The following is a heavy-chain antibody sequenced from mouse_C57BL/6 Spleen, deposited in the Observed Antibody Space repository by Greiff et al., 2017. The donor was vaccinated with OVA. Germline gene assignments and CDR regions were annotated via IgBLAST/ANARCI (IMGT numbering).Heavy chain of an antibody. CDR2: IYPGNSDT. CDR3: TSPVANWDEGWLAY. D-gene: IGHD4-1*01. CDR1: GYTFTSYW. J-gene: IGHJ3*01. Sequence: VQLKQSGTVLARPGASVKMSCKTSGYTFTSYWMHWVKQRPGQGLEWIGAIYPGNSDTSYNQKFKGKAKLTAVTSASTAYMELSSLTNEDSAVYYGTSPVANWDEGWLAYWGQGTLVTVSA. V-gene: IGHV1-5*01.